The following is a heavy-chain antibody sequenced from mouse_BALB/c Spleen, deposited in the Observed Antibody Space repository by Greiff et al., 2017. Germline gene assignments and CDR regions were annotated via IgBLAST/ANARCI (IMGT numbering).Heavy chain of an antibody. J-gene: IGHJ3*01. CDR1: GFSLTSYG. V-gene: IGHV2-4-1*01. CDR3: ARDFVY. Sequence: QVQLQQSGPGLVQPSQSLSITCTVSGFSLTSYGVHWVRQSPGKGLEWLGVIWSGGSTDYNAALKSRLSISKDNSKSQVFLKMNSLQTDDTARYYCARDFVYWGQGTLVTVSA. CDR2: IWSGGST.